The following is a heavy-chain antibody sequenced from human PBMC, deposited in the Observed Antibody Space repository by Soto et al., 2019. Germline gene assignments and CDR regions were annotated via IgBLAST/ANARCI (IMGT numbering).Heavy chain of an antibody. CDR2: ISDSGGST. J-gene: IGHJ4*02. D-gene: IGHD2-15*01. CDR1: GLTFSSYA. V-gene: IGHV3-23*01. CDR3: ATRARMNVVVVVVGTYLDY. Sequence: HPGGSLRLSCAASGLTFSSYAMSWVRQAPEKGLEWVSTISDSGGSTYYADSVKGRFTISRENSKNTLSLQMNSLRAEDTAVYHCATRARMNVVVVVVGTYLDYWGQGALVTVSS.